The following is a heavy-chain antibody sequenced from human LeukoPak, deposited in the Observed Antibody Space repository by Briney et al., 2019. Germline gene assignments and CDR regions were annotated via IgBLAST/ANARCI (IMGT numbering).Heavy chain of an antibody. CDR2: IYTSGST. CDR1: GGSISSGNYY. V-gene: IGHV4-61*09. J-gene: IGHJ4*02. CDR3: AREAIY. Sequence: SQTLSLTCTVSGGSISSGNYYWGWIRQPAGKGLEWIGHIYTSGSTNYNPSLKSRVTISVDTSKNQFSLKLTSVTAADTAVYYCAREAIYWGQGTLVTVSS.